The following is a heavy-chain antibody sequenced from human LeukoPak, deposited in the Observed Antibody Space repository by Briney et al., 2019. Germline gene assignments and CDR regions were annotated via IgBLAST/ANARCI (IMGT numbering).Heavy chain of an antibody. Sequence: PSETLSLTCAVYGGSFSGYYWSWIRQAPGKGLEWIGEINHSGSTNYNPSLKSRVTISVDTSKNQFSLKLSSVTAADTAVYYCARGIVAPRPYFDYWGQGTLVTVSS. CDR2: INHSGST. D-gene: IGHD2-15*01. CDR3: ARGIVAPRPYFDY. CDR1: GGSFSGYY. V-gene: IGHV4-34*01. J-gene: IGHJ4*02.